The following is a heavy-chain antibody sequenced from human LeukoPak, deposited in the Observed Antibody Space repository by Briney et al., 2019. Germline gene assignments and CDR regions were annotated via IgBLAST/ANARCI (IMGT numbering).Heavy chain of an antibody. CDR1: GYTFTSYG. CDR2: ISAYNGNT. V-gene: IGHV1-18*01. D-gene: IGHD1-26*01. Sequence: ASVKVSCKASGYTFTSYGISWVRQAPGQGLEWMGWISAYNGNTNYAQKLQGRVTMTTDTSTSTAYMELRSLRSDDTAVYYCARDPSGSYYGYYYYYMDVWGKGTTVTVSS. J-gene: IGHJ6*03. CDR3: ARDPSGSYYGYYYYYMDV.